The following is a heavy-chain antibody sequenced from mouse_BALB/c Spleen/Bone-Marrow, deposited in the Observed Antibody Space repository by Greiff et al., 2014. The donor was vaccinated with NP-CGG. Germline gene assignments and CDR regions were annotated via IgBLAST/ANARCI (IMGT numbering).Heavy chain of an antibody. V-gene: IGHV14-1*02. Sequence: LVESGADLVRPGSSVKISCKASGYAFSNYWMNWVNQRPEQGLEWIGRIDPANGNTKYVPTFQGKATITADTSSNTAYLHLSSLTSEDTAVYYCATSGNYEGGAMDYWGQGISVTVSS. CDR1: GYAFSNYW. CDR2: IDPANGNT. CDR3: ATSGNYEGGAMDY. J-gene: IGHJ4*01. D-gene: IGHD2-1*01.